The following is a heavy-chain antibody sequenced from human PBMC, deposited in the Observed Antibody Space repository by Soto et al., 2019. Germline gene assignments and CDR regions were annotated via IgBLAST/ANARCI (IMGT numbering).Heavy chain of an antibody. V-gene: IGHV3-23*01. J-gene: IGHJ4*02. CDR3: TNSGGPTGGFDY. CDR2: ITTSGDT. D-gene: IGHD3-10*01. CDR1: GFTFGTYA. Sequence: EVQLLESGGGLVQPGASLRLSCAASGFTFGTYAMGWVRQAPGKGLEWVSGITTSGDTYYADSVKGRFTISRDNSRNTLYLQINSLRVDDSALYYCTNSGGPTGGFDYWGQGILVTVSS.